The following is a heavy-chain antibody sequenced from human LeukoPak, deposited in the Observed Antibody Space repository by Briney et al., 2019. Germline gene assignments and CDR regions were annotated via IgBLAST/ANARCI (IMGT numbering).Heavy chain of an antibody. CDR1: GFTFSDYY. J-gene: IGHJ5*02. D-gene: IGHD6-13*01. CDR3: ARGQLANDWFDP. V-gene: IGHV3-11*01. Sequence: GGSLRLSCAASGFTFSDYYMSWIRQAPGKGLEWVSYISGSGNIHYADSVKGRFTISRDNAKNSQYLQMNSLRAEDTAVYYCARGQLANDWFDPWGQGTLVTVSS. CDR2: ISGSGNI.